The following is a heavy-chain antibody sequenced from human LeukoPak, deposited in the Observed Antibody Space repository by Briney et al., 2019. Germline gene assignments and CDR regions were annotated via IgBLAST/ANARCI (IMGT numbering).Heavy chain of an antibody. V-gene: IGHV7-4-1*02. Sequence: ASVKVSCKASGYTFTSYAMNWVRQAPGQGLEWMGWINTNTGNPTYAQGFTGRFVFSLDTSVSTAYLQISSLKAEDTAVYCCARDASSYLIVVVRGSFDIWGQGTMVTVSS. J-gene: IGHJ3*02. D-gene: IGHD3-22*01. CDR1: GYTFTSYA. CDR2: INTNTGNP. CDR3: ARDASSYLIVVVRGSFDI.